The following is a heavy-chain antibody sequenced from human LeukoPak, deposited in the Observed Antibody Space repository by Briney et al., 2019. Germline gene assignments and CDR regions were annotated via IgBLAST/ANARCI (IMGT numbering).Heavy chain of an antibody. CDR2: MNIDGSEK. D-gene: IGHD3-3*01. J-gene: IGHJ4*02. V-gene: IGHV3-7*01. CDR3: ARDAFGVDKSPF. Sequence: PGGSLRLSCAASGFTFSSYWMGWVRQAPGKRLEWVANMNIDGSEKYYADSVKGRFTISRDNARNSVYLQMNSLRVEDTAVYYCARDAFGVDKSPFWGQGTLVTVSS. CDR1: GFTFSSYW.